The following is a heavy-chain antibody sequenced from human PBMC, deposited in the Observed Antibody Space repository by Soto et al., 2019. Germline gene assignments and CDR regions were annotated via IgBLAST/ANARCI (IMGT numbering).Heavy chain of an antibody. CDR1: GGSINSGGYF. CDR3: ARAKGRSFDY. V-gene: IGHV4-31*03. D-gene: IGHD3-10*01. Sequence: SETLSLTCTVSGGSINSGGYFWTWVRQHPGKGLEWIGYMYNSGTTYYTSSLKSRVNISGDTSKNQFSLRLSSVTAADTAVYYCARAKGRSFDYWGRGTLVTVSS. CDR2: MYNSGTT. J-gene: IGHJ4*02.